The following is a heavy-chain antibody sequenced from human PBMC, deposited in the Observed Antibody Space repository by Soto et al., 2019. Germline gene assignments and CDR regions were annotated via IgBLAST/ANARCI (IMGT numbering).Heavy chain of an antibody. Sequence: QVQLVESGAEVKKPGASVKVSCKASGYTFTNYGISWVRQAPGQGLEWMGWISGYNGNTKYAQKFQGRVTMTTDTTTNTAYMDLRSLRSDDTAVYYCARDREYYYDSSGNYYYNYGMDVWGQGTTVTVS. J-gene: IGHJ6*02. CDR2: ISGYNGNT. D-gene: IGHD3-22*01. CDR3: ARDREYYYDSSGNYYYNYGMDV. CDR1: GYTFTNYG. V-gene: IGHV1-18*04.